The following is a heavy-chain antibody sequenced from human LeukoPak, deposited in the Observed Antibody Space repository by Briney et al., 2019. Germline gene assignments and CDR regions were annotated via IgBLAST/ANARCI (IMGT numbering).Heavy chain of an antibody. Sequence: GASVKVSCKASGYTFTSYDINWVRQATGQGLEWMGGIIPIFGTANYAQKFQGRVTITADESTSTAYMELSSLRSEDTAVYYCARGELSAAAQGNKNHATHIDYWGQGTLVTVSS. CDR1: GYTFTSYD. D-gene: IGHD3-16*02. CDR2: IIPIFGTA. J-gene: IGHJ4*02. V-gene: IGHV1-69*13. CDR3: ARGELSAAAQGNKNHATHIDY.